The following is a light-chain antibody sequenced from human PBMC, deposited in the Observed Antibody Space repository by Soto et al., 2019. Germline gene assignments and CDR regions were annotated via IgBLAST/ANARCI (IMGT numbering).Light chain of an antibody. CDR1: QGVARN. J-gene: IGKJ4*01. CDR2: GAS. V-gene: IGKV3-15*01. CDR3: QQYNNWPLT. Sequence: EIVLTQSPGTLSLSPGERATLSCRASQGVARNLAWYQQKPGQAPRLLIYGASTRATGIPARFSGSGSGTDYTVTISSLQSEDFAVYYCQQYNNWPLTFGGGTKVDIK.